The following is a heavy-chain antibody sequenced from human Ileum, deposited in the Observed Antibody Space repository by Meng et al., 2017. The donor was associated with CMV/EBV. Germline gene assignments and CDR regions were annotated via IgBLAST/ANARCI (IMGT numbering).Heavy chain of an antibody. Sequence: KASGYTVTGTYIHCVRQAPGQGLEWMGWINPQSGGTSYAQKFQGRVTLTTDTSISTAYMELSNLRSDDTAVYYCARDMTSTWYGGSDSWGQGTLVTVSS. D-gene: IGHD2-2*01. CDR2: INPQSGGT. V-gene: IGHV1-2*02. CDR1: GYTVTGTY. J-gene: IGHJ4*02. CDR3: ARDMTSTWYGGSDS.